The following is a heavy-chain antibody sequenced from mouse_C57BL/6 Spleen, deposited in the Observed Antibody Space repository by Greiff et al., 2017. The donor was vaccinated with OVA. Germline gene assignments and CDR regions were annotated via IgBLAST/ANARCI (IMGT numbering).Heavy chain of an antibody. CDR3: ARNGYSNYVWFAY. Sequence: QVQLKESGPGLVQPSQSLSITCTVSGFSLTSYGVHWVRQSPGKGLEWLGVIWSGGSTDYNAAFISRLSISKDNSKSQVFFKMNSLQADDTAIYYCARNGYSNYVWFAYWGQGTLVTVSA. J-gene: IGHJ3*01. CDR2: IWSGGST. V-gene: IGHV2-2*01. D-gene: IGHD2-5*01. CDR1: GFSLTSYG.